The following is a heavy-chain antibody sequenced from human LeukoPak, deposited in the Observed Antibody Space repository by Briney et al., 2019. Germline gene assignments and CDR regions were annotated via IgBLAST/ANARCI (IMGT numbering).Heavy chain of an antibody. Sequence: GGSLRLSCAASGFTFSSYSMNWVRQAPGKGLEWVSSISSSYSYIYYADSVKGRFTISRDNAKNSLYLQMNSLRAEDTAVYYCARSGVGGATKIDYWGQGTLVTVSS. J-gene: IGHJ4*02. CDR2: ISSSYSYI. CDR3: ARSGVGGATKIDY. CDR1: GFTFSSYS. V-gene: IGHV3-21*01. D-gene: IGHD1-26*01.